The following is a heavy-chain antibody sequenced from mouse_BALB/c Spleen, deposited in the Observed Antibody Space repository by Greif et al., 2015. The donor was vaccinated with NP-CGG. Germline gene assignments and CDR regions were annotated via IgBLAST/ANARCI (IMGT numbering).Heavy chain of an antibody. CDR2: IRNKANGYTT. D-gene: IGHD2-3*01. CDR3: ARGDGYYWFAY. CDR1: GFTFTDHY. V-gene: IGHV7-3*02. Sequence: EVKLMESGGGLVQPGGSLRLSCATSGFTFTDHYMSWVRQPPGKALEWLGFIRNKANGYTTEYSASVKGRFTISRDNSQSILYLKMNTLRAEDSATYYCARGDGYYWFAYWGQGTLVTVSA. J-gene: IGHJ3*01.